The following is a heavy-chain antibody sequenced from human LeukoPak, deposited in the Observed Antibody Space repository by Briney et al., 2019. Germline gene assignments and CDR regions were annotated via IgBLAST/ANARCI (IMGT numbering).Heavy chain of an antibody. CDR3: AKVHAIRVPYYYYSMDV. Sequence: GGSLRLSCAASGFSFSSYAMNWVRQAPGKGLEWVSASSGSGGTTYYADSVKGRFTISRDNSKNTLYLQINSLRAENTAVYYCAKVHAIRVPYYYYSMDVGGQGTTVTVSS. V-gene: IGHV3-23*01. J-gene: IGHJ6*02. CDR2: SSGSGGTT. CDR1: GFSFSSYA. D-gene: IGHD2-21*01.